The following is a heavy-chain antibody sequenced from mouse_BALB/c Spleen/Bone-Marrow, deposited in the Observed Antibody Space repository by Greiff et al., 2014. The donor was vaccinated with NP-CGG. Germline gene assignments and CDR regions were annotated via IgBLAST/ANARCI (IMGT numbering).Heavy chain of an antibody. Sequence: DVKLQESGPGLVKPSRTVSLTCTVTGISITTGNYRWSWIRQFPGNKLEWIGYIYYSGTITYNPSLTSRTTITRDTSKNQFFLEMNSLTAEDTATYNCARELYSFDYWGQGTTLTVPA. CDR2: IYYSGTI. CDR1: GISITTGNYR. J-gene: IGHJ2*01. CDR3: ARELYSFDY. V-gene: IGHV3-5*02.